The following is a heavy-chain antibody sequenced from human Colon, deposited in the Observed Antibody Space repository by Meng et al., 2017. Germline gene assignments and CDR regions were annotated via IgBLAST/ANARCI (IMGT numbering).Heavy chain of an antibody. J-gene: IGHJ4*02. Sequence: EHRRPARAGLVKPSQALSPAGAVVGGSLIDYDVTWIRQPQGKGLEWVGEIHPSGSTYYSPSLQSRVTITLDTSKNQFSLTLSSMTAADTAVYYCARGVDWAKSGNFWGQGTLVTVSS. CDR2: IHPSGST. V-gene: IGHV4-34*01. CDR1: GGSLIDYD. D-gene: IGHD3-9*01. CDR3: ARGVDWAKSGNF.